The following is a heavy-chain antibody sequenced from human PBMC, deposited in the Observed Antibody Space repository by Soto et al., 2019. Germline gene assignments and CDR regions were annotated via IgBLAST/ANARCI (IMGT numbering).Heavy chain of an antibody. CDR2: IYYSGST. CDR3: ARRYGDYYYYYMDV. CDR1: GGSISSYY. D-gene: IGHD4-17*01. Sequence: QVQLQESGPGLVKPSETLSLTCTVSGGSISSYYWSWIRQPPGKGLEWIGYIYYSGSTNYNPSLKSRVTISVDTSKNQFSLKLSSVTAADTAVYCCARRYGDYYYYYMDVWGKGTTVTVSS. V-gene: IGHV4-59*08. J-gene: IGHJ6*03.